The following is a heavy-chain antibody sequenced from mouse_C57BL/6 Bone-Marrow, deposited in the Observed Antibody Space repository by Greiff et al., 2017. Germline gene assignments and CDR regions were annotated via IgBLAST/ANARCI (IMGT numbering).Heavy chain of an antibody. Sequence: VQLQQSGPGLVQPSQSLSITCTVSGFSLTSYGVHWVRQSPGKGLEWLGVIWRGGSTDYNAAFMSNLSITKDNSKSQVFFKMNSLRADDTAIYYWAKKGKKLIGGAMDYWGQGTSVTVSS. CDR2: IWRGGST. D-gene: IGHD2-14*01. V-gene: IGHV2-5*01. CDR1: GFSLTSYG. J-gene: IGHJ4*01. CDR3: AKKGKKLIGGAMDY.